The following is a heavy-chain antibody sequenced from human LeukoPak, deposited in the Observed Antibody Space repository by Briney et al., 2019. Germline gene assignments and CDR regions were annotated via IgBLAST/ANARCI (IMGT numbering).Heavy chain of an antibody. D-gene: IGHD3-22*01. CDR3: AKDAAGSVYYYDSSGYYKK. J-gene: IGHJ4*02. CDR1: GFTFSSYA. CDR2: ISGSGGST. Sequence: PGGSLRLSCAASGFTFSSYAMSWARQAPGKGLEWVSAISGSGGSTYYADSVKGRFTISRDNSKNTLYLQMNSLRAEDTAVYYCAKDAAGSVYYYDSSGYYKKWGQGTLVTVSS. V-gene: IGHV3-23*01.